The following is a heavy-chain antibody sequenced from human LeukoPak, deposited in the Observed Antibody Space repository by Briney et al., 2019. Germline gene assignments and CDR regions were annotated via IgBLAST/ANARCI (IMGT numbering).Heavy chain of an antibody. CDR3: ARDRLYYFDY. Sequence: PGGSLRLSCAASGFTFSNNWMTWVRQAPGKGLEWVASVKKDASEKYYVDSVKGRFTISRDNAKNSLYLQMDSLRAEDTAVYYWARDRLYYFDYWGQGTLVTVSS. J-gene: IGHJ4*02. CDR1: GFTFSNNW. CDR2: VKKDASEK. D-gene: IGHD2/OR15-2a*01. V-gene: IGHV3-7*03.